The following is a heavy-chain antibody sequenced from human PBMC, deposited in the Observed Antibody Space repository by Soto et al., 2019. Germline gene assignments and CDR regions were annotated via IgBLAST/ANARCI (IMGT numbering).Heavy chain of an antibody. V-gene: IGHV1-18*04. D-gene: IGHD2-15*01. CDR3: ARLVCSGDSCYSPVDY. J-gene: IGHJ4*02. CDR1: GYTFSGYG. Sequence: QVQLVQSGVEVKKPGASVKVSCKASGYTFSGYGISWVRQAPGQGLEWMGWIYPYNGNTRYAQKLQGRVTMTTDTSTSRAYMELRSLTSDDTAVYYCARLVCSGDSCYSPVDYWGQGTQVTVSS. CDR2: IYPYNGNT.